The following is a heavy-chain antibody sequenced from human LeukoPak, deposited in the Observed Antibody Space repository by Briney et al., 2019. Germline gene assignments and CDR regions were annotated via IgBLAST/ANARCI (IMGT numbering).Heavy chain of an antibody. Sequence: SQTLSLTCTVSGGSISSGGYYWSWIRQHPGKGLEWIGYIYYSGSTYYNPSLKSRVTISVDTSKNQFSLKLSSVTAADTAVYYYARSAEKGFDPWGQGTLVTVSS. V-gene: IGHV4-31*03. CDR3: ARSAEKGFDP. CDR1: GGSISSGGYY. J-gene: IGHJ5*02. CDR2: IYYSGST.